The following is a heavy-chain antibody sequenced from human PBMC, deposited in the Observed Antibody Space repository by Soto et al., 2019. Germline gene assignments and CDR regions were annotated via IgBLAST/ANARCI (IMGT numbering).Heavy chain of an antibody. CDR1: GYTFTNYG. Sequence: QVHLVQSGAEVKKPGASVKVSCKASGYTFTNYGISWVRQAPGEGLEWVGWINTSNDNKLYAEKLQGRLTLTKDPSTSTAYMDLTTLRSDDTAVYFCARDPGAASFDFWAQGTLVTVSS. D-gene: IGHD2-15*01. CDR3: ARDPGAASFDF. CDR2: INTSNDNK. J-gene: IGHJ4*02. V-gene: IGHV1-18*01.